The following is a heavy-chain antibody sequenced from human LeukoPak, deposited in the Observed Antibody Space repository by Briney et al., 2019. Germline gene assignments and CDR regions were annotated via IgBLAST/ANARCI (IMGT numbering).Heavy chain of an antibody. V-gene: IGHV4-4*02. Sequence: SETLSHTCALSGGYHSSILWRSPVRQPPGKGLEWIGEIYHSGSTNYNQSLKSRVTISVDKSKNQFSLKLSSVTAADTAVYYCARDFYCRGGSCHDYWGQGTLVTVSS. CDR1: GGYHSSILW. CDR2: IYHSGST. CDR3: ARDFYCRGGSCHDY. D-gene: IGHD2-15*01. J-gene: IGHJ4*02.